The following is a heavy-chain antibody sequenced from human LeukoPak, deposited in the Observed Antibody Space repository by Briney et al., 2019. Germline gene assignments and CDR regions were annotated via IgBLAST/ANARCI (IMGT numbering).Heavy chain of an antibody. CDR2: INPIFGTA. V-gene: IGHV1-69*13. CDR3: ARDRPPKSTIFGVVIKSGMDV. D-gene: IGHD3-3*01. CDR1: GGTFSSYA. Sequence: ASVKVSCKASGGTFSSYAISWVRQAPRQGLEWMGGINPIFGTANYAQKFQGRVTITADESTSTAYMELSSLRSEDTAVYYCARDRPPKSTIFGVVIKSGMDVWGQGTTVTVSS. J-gene: IGHJ6*02.